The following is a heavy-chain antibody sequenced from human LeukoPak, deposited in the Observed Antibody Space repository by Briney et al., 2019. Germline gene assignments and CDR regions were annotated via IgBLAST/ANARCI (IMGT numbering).Heavy chain of an antibody. J-gene: IGHJ5*02. CDR2: ISGSGGST. V-gene: IGHV3-23*01. CDR1: GFTFSSYA. CDR3: AKDNPPQGLRYFDWFPLARRQQRTGWFDP. Sequence: QPGGSLRLSCAASGFTFSSYAMSWVRQAPGKGLEWVSAISGSGGSTYYADSVKGRFTISRDNSKNTLYLQMNSLRAEDTAVYYCAKDNPPQGLRYFDWFPLARRQQRTGWFDPWGQGTLVTVSS. D-gene: IGHD3-9*01.